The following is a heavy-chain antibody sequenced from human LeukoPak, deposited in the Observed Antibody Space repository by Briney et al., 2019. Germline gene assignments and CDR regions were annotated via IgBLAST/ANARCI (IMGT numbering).Heavy chain of an antibody. D-gene: IGHD5-18*01. CDR1: GFTFHNYA. CDR3: AKDRDTAMVIGLGYFDY. J-gene: IGHJ4*02. CDR2: ISFDGRYK. V-gene: IGHV3-30*04. Sequence: PGGSLRLSCAASGFTFHNYAMNWVRQAPGKGLEWVAVISFDGRYKYYLDSVKGRFTISRDNSRNTLFLQLNSLRAEDTAVYYCAKDRDTAMVIGLGYFDYWGQGTLVTVSS.